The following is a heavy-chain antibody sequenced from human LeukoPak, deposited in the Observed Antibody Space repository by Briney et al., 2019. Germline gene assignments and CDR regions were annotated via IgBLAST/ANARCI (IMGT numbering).Heavy chain of an antibody. J-gene: IGHJ1*01. CDR2: IYTGGRT. CDR3: ARSRDSSGWYPFQH. CDR1: GFTFSNFA. Sequence: GGSLRLSCAASGFTFSNFAMNWVRQAPGKGPEWVSVIYTGGRTDYADFVKGRFTISRDNSKNTLYLQMNSLRAEDTAVYYCARSRDSSGWYPFQHWGQGTLVTVSS. D-gene: IGHD6-19*01. V-gene: IGHV3-53*01.